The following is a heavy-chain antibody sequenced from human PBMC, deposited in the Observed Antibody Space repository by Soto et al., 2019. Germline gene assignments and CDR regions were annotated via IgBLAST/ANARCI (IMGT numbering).Heavy chain of an antibody. Sequence: PSETLSLTCTVSGGSISSGDYYWSWVRQPPGKGLEWIAYIYYSGTTYYNPSLKSRVTMSRDTSKNQFSLKLESVTAADTAVYYCARVNLDYVTGMDVWGPGTTVTVSS. CDR3: ARVNLDYVTGMDV. V-gene: IGHV4-30-4*01. J-gene: IGHJ6*02. D-gene: IGHD4-17*01. CDR1: GGSISSGDYY. CDR2: IYYSGTT.